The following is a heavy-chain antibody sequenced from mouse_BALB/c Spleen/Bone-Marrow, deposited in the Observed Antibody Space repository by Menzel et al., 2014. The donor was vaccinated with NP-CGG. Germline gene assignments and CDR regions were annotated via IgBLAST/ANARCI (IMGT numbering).Heavy chain of an antibody. CDR1: GYTFTNYW. CDR3: ARCNYEAMDY. CDR2: INPSTGNT. D-gene: IGHD2-1*01. V-gene: IGHV1-7*01. Sequence: QVQLQQSGAELAKPGASVKMSCKASGYTFTNYWMHWVRQRPGQGLEWIGYINPSTGNTEYNQKFKDKATLTADKSSNTAFMQVSSLTSEDSAVYFCARCNYEAMDYWGQGTSVNVSS. J-gene: IGHJ4*01.